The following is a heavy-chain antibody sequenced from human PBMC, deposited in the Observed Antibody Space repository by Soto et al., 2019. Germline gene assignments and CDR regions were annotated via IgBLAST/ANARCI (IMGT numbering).Heavy chain of an antibody. CDR3: ARDLQQLAPDY. CDR2: ISYDGSNK. V-gene: IGHV3-30-3*01. D-gene: IGHD6-6*01. Sequence: QVQLVESGGGVVQPGRSLRLSCAASGFTFSSYAMHWVRQAPGKGLEWVAVISYDGSNKYYADSVKGRFTISRDNSKNTLYLQMNSLRAEDTAVYYCARDLQQLAPDYWGQGTLVTVSS. J-gene: IGHJ4*02. CDR1: GFTFSSYA.